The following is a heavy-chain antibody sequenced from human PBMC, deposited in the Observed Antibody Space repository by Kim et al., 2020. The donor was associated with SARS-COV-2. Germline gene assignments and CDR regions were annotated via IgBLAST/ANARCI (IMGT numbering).Heavy chain of an antibody. CDR2: ISSSSSYI. J-gene: IGHJ6*02. Sequence: GGSLRLSCAASGFTFSSYSMNWVRQAPGKGLEWVSSISSSSSYIYYADSVKGRFTISRDNAKNSLYLQMNSLRAEDTAVYYCARDRGWSYYYYGMDVWGQGTTVTVSS. V-gene: IGHV3-21*01. CDR3: ARDRGWSYYYYGMDV. D-gene: IGHD6-19*01. CDR1: GFTFSSYS.